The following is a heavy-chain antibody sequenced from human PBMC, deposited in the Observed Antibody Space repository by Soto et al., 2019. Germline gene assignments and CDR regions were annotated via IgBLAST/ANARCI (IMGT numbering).Heavy chain of an antibody. CDR1: GFTFSSYG. CDR3: ARPAGYGSERGYMDV. CDR2: IWYDGSNK. J-gene: IGHJ6*03. V-gene: IGHV3-33*01. Sequence: GGSLRLSCAASGFTFSSYGMHWVRQAPGKGLEWVAVIWYDGSNKYYADSVKGRFTISRDNSKNTLYLQMNSLRAEDTAVYYCARPAGYGSERGYMDVWGKGTTVTVSS. D-gene: IGHD3-10*01.